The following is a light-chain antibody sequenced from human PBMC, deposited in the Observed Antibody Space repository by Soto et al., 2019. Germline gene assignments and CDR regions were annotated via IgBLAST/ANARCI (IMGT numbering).Light chain of an antibody. CDR1: ESINGW. V-gene: IGKV1-5*03. J-gene: IGKJ2*01. Sequence: DIQMTQSPSTLSASVGDRVTITCRASESINGWLAWYQQKPGKAPKLLIHKGSSLESGVPSRFSGSGSGTEFTLIISSLQPDDFGTYYCQQYKHYSSSTFGQGTNLEIK. CDR2: KGS. CDR3: QQYKHYSSST.